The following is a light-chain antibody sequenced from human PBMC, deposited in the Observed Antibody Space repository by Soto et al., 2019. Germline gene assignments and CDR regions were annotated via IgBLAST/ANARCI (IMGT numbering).Light chain of an antibody. CDR1: QRVFYSSDNKNY. CDR3: QQYYSTPWT. J-gene: IGKJ1*01. Sequence: IVMTQSPDSPAVSLGARATISCKSSQRVFYSSDNKNYLAWYQQKPGQPPKLLISCASTRESGVPDRLSGSGSGTDFILTISSLQAEDVAVYYCQQYYSTPWTFGQGTKVEIK. CDR2: CAS. V-gene: IGKV4-1*01.